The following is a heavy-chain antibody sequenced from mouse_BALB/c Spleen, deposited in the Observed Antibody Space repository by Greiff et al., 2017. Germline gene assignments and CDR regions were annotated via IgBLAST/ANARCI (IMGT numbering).Heavy chain of an antibody. CDR1: GFTFSSYA. D-gene: IGHD2-1*01. CDR3: ARGGDYGNSFAY. CDR2: ISSGGST. J-gene: IGHJ2*01. V-gene: IGHV5-6-5*01. Sequence: EVKLVESGGGLVKPGGSLKLSCAASGFTFSSYAMSWVRQTPEKRLEWVASISSGGSTYYPDSVKGRFTISRDNARNILYLQMSSLRSEDTAMYYCARGGDYGNSFAYWGQGTTLTVSS.